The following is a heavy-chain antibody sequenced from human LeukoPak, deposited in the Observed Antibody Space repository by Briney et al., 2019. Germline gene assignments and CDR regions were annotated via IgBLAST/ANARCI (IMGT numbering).Heavy chain of an antibody. CDR2: ISWNSGSI. V-gene: IGHV3-9*01. J-gene: IGHJ3*02. D-gene: IGHD1-26*01. Sequence: PGGSLRLSCAASGFTFDDYAMHWVRQAPGKGLEWVSGISWNSGSIGYVDSVKGRFTISRDNAKNSLYLQMNSLRAEDTALYYCAKDVGATSDDAFDIWGQGTMVTVSS. CDR1: GFTFDDYA. CDR3: AKDVGATSDDAFDI.